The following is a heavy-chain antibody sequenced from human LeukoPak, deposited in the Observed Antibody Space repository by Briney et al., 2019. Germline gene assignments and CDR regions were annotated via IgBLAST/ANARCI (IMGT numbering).Heavy chain of an antibody. D-gene: IGHD3-10*01. CDR1: GGSFSGYY. V-gene: IGHV4-34*01. CDR3: ARRGSGSYYNDLMDY. J-gene: IGHJ4*02. CDR2: INHSGGT. Sequence: SETLSLTCAVYGGSFSGYYWSWIRQPPGKGLEWIGEINHSGGTNYNPSLKSRVTISVDTSKNQFSLKLSSVTAADTAVYYCARRGSGSYYNDLMDYWGQGTLVTVSS.